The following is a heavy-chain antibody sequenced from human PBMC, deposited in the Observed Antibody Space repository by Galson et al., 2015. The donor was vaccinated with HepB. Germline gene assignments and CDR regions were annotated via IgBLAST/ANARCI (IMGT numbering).Heavy chain of an antibody. V-gene: IGHV3-48*02. CDR2: ISSSSSTI. CDR3: ARVGHSGSPRDAFDI. CDR1: GFTFSSYS. Sequence: SLRLSCAASGFTFSSYSMNWVRQAPGKGLEWVSYISSSSSTIYYADSVKGRFTISRDNAKNSLYLQMNSLRDEDTAVYYCARVGHSGSPRDAFDIWGQGTMVTVSS. D-gene: IGHD1-26*01. J-gene: IGHJ3*02.